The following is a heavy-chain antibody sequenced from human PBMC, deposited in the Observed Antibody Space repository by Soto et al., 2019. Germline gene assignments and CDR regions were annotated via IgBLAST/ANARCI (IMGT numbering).Heavy chain of an antibody. V-gene: IGHV5-51*01. Sequence: PGESLKISCKASGYSFTNYWIGWVRQMSGKGLEWMGVIYPVDSNTKFSPSFQGQVTMSVDNSISTAYLHWISLKASDTAIYYCERQGYHFDGNSFGYWGQGTMVTVSS. J-gene: IGHJ4*02. CDR1: GYSFTNYW. CDR2: IYPVDSNT. D-gene: IGHD3-9*01. CDR3: ERQGYHFDGNSFGY.